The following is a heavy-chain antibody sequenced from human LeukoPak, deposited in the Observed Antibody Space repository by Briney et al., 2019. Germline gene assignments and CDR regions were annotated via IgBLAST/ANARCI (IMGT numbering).Heavy chain of an antibody. J-gene: IGHJ3*02. CDR3: ARDSRVPLGDPDAFDI. D-gene: IGHD3-16*01. V-gene: IGHV4-30-4*02. Sequence: SETLSLTCTVSGGSISSGDYYWSWIRQPPGKGLEWIGYIYYSGSTYYNPSLKSRVTISVDTSKNQFSLKLSSVTAADTAVYYCARDSRVPLGDPDAFDIWGQGTMVTVSS. CDR1: GGSISSGDYY. CDR2: IYYSGST.